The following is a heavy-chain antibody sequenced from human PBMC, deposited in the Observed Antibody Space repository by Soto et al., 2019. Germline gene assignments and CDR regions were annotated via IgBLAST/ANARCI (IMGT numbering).Heavy chain of an antibody. CDR1: GGTFSSYT. J-gene: IGHJ3*02. V-gene: IGHV1-69*02. CDR3: ARYKRSSGWYDAFDI. Sequence: QVQLVQSGAEVKKPGSSVKVSCKASGGTFSSYTISWVRQAPGQGLEWMGRIIPILGIANYAQKFQGRVTITADKSTSTAYMELSSLGSEDTAVYYCARYKRSSGWYDAFDIWGQGTMVTVSS. CDR2: IIPILGIA. D-gene: IGHD6-19*01.